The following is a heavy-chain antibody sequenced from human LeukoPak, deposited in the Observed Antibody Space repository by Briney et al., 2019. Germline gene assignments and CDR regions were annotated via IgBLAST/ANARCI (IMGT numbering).Heavy chain of an antibody. CDR3: AGLGVMVLVYQFEY. Sequence: PSETLSLTCAVSGGSITSSKYFWGWIRQPPGKELELIGIISYSGSTDYNPSLKIRVTISTDTSTNQFSLKLTSVTAADTAVDYCAGLGVMVLVYQFEYWGRGTPVTVSS. D-gene: IGHD2-8*01. CDR1: GGSITSSKYF. CDR2: ISYSGST. J-gene: IGHJ4*02. V-gene: IGHV4-39*07.